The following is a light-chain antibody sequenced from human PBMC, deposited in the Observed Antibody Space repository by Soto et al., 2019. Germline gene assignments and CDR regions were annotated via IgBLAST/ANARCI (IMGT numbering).Light chain of an antibody. Sequence: DIQMTQSPSSLSASVGDRVTITCRASQSISNYLNWYQQKPGKAPKLLMFAASSLQGGVPSRFSGGGSGTDFTLTISSLQPEDFATYYCQQSYSTPRTFGQGTKAEIK. V-gene: IGKV1-39*01. CDR2: AAS. J-gene: IGKJ1*01. CDR3: QQSYSTPRT. CDR1: QSISNY.